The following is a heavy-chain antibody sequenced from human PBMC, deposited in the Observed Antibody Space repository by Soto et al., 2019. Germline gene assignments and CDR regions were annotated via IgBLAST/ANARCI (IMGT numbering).Heavy chain of an antibody. D-gene: IGHD6-25*01. CDR1: GYTFISYD. CDR2: MNPKSGKT. Sequence: QEQLVQSGAEVKKPGASVKVSCKASGYTFISYDINWVRQATGQGLQWMGWMNPKSGKTGYAQIFQGSVTMTWNTSINTAYLELGSLRSEDTAVYFCARGYGATLAAAAHPDAFDVWGQGTMVTVSS. J-gene: IGHJ3*01. CDR3: ARGYGATLAAAAHPDAFDV. V-gene: IGHV1-8*01.